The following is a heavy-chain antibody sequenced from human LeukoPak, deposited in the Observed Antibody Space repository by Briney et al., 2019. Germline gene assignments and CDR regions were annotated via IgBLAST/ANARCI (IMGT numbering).Heavy chain of an antibody. CDR1: GFTFSSYS. CDR3: ASEYCGGDCYPIGTAFDI. V-gene: IGHV3-21*01. CDR2: IISSSSYI. Sequence: GGSLRLSCAASGFTFSSYSMNWVRQAPGKGLEWVSSIISSSSYIYYADSVKGRFTISRDNAKNSLYLQMNSLRAEDTAVYYCASEYCGGDCYPIGTAFDIWGQGTMVTVSS. D-gene: IGHD2-21*02. J-gene: IGHJ3*02.